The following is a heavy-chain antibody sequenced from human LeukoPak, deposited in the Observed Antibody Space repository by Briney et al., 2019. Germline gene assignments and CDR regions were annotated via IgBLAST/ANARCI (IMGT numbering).Heavy chain of an antibody. J-gene: IGHJ4*02. CDR2: IIPIFGTA. CDR1: GGTFSSYA. V-gene: IGHV1-69*13. CDR3: ARVRWTTVAAGYYFDY. Sequence: SVKVSCKASGGTFSSYAISWVRQAPGQGLEWMGGIIPIFGTANYAQKFQGRVTITADESTSTAYMELSSLRSEDTAVYYCARVRWTTVAAGYYFDYWGQGTLVTVSS. D-gene: IGHD6-13*01.